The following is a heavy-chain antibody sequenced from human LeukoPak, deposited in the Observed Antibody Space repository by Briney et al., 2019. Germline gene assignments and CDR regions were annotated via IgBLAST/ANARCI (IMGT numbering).Heavy chain of an antibody. J-gene: IGHJ5*02. CDR1: GGSISSYY. V-gene: IGHV4-34*12. CDR3: ARKGGGQLVNTRRWFDP. CDR2: IIDDGST. Sequence: PSETLSLTCTVSGGSISSYYWSWIRQPPGKGLEWIGEIIDDGSTKYNSSLKSRVTISLDTSKNQFSLKLSSVTAADTAVYYCARKGGGQLVNTRRWFDPWGQGTLVTVSS. D-gene: IGHD6-6*01.